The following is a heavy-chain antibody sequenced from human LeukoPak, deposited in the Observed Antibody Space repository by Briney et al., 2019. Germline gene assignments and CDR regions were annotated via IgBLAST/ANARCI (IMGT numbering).Heavy chain of an antibody. V-gene: IGHV3-23*01. CDR2: ISGSGGST. CDR3: ATGPTYDFWSGYPIDY. Sequence: GGSLRLSCAASGFTFSSYAMSWVRQAPGKGLEWVSAISGSGGSTYYADSVKGRFTISRDNSKNTLYLQMNSLRAEDTAVYYCATGPTYDFWSGYPIDYWGQGTLVTVSS. D-gene: IGHD3-3*01. CDR1: GFTFSSYA. J-gene: IGHJ4*02.